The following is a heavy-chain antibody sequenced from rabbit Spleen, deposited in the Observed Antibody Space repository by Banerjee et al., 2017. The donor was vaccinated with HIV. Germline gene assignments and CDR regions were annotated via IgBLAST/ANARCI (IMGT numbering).Heavy chain of an antibody. CDR3: ARDTGSSFSSYGMDL. CDR2: INAATGKP. V-gene: IGHV1S45*01. D-gene: IGHD8-1*01. J-gene: IGHJ6*01. Sequence: QEQLEESGGGLVKPGASLTLTCKASGFDLSGSYWICWVRQAPGKGLELIACINAATGKPVYATWAKGRFTISRTSSTTVTLQMTSLTAADTATYFCARDTGSSFSSYGMDLWGPGTLVTVS. CDR1: GFDLSGSYW.